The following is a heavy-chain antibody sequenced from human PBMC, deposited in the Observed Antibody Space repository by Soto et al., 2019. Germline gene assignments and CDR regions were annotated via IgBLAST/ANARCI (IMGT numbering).Heavy chain of an antibody. V-gene: IGHV1-2*02. D-gene: IGHD3-22*01. CDR3: ARDKYYDSAGTFDF. CDR1: GYSFTDYY. Sequence: ASVKVSCKASGYSFTDYYLHWVRQAPGQGLEWMGRINPNSGGTGYAQKFQGRVTLTRDTSISTAYREVTSLRSDDTAVYYCARDKYYDSAGTFDFWGQGTLVTVSS. CDR2: INPNSGGT. J-gene: IGHJ4*02.